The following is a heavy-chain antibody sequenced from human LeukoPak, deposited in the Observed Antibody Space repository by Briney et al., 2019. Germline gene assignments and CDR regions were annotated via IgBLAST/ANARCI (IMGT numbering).Heavy chain of an antibody. J-gene: IGHJ1*01. V-gene: IGHV4-39*07. CDR3: AGRGVMVLVYQSES. CDR2: ISYSGNT. Sequence: SETLSLTCAVSGGSVSSSKYLWGWIRQPPGKELEWIGSISYSGNTDYNPSLKSRVTLSVDTSKNQFSLKLTSVTAADSAVYYCAGRGVMVLVYQSESWGQGTPVTVSS. CDR1: GGSVSSSKYL. D-gene: IGHD2-8*01.